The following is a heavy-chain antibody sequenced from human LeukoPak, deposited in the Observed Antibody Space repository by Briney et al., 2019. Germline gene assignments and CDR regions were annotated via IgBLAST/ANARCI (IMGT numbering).Heavy chain of an antibody. D-gene: IGHD3-22*01. Sequence: PSETLSLTCTVSGGSISSYYWSWIRQPPGKGLEWIASIYYRGNTNYNPSLKSRVTMSADTSKNQVSLKLSSVTAADTAVYYCARDTAYYDSSGYYYGGRSFDFWGQGTLLTVSS. J-gene: IGHJ4*02. CDR2: IYYRGNT. V-gene: IGHV4-59*01. CDR3: ARDTAYYDSSGYYYGGRSFDF. CDR1: GGSISSYY.